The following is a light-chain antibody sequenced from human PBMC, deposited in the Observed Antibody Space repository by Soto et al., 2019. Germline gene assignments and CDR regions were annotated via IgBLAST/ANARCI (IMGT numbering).Light chain of an antibody. V-gene: IGKV3-15*01. CDR2: GAS. CDR3: QQYNDWPLT. J-gene: IGKJ4*01. CDR1: QSISSN. Sequence: EIVMTQSPATLSVSPGEGATLSCRASQSISSNLAWYLQKPGQAPKLLIYGASTRATGFPARFSGSGSGTEFTLTISSLQSEDFAVYSCQQYNDWPLTFGGGTKVEIK.